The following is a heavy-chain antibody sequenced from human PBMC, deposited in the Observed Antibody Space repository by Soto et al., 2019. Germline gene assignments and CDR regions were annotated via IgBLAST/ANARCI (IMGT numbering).Heavy chain of an antibody. V-gene: IGHV4-59*01. CDR1: GGSISSYY. CDR3: ARVVSGYDFGIDY. Sequence: PSETPSLTCTVSGGSISSYYWSWIRQPPGKGLEWIGYIYYSGSTNYNPSLKSRVTISVDTSKNQFSLKLSSVTAADTAVYYCARVVSGYDFGIDYWGQGTLVTVSS. J-gene: IGHJ4*02. CDR2: IYYSGST. D-gene: IGHD5-12*01.